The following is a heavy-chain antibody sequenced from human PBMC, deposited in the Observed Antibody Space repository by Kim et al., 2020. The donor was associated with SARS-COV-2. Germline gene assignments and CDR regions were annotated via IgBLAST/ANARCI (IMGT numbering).Heavy chain of an antibody. J-gene: IGHJ4*02. CDR2: GGT. D-gene: IGHD7-27*01. Sequence: GGTNYAQKCQGRVTVTRDTSISTAYMELSGLTSDDTAVYYCARDYWGSVDYWGQGTLVTVSA. V-gene: IGHV1-2*02. CDR3: ARDYWGSVDY.